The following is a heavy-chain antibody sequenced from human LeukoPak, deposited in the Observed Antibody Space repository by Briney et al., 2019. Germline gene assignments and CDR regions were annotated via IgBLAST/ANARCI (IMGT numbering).Heavy chain of an antibody. CDR2: ISGSGGST. CDR1: GFTFSSYA. J-gene: IGHJ5*02. Sequence: GGSLRLSCAASGFTFSSYAMSWVRQAPGKGLEWVSAISGSGGSTYYADSVKGRFTISRDNSKNTPYLQMNSLRAEDTAVYYCAKDRLRDYDFWSGYYGRSNWFDPWGQGTLVTVSS. CDR3: AKDRLRDYDFWSGYYGRSNWFDP. V-gene: IGHV3-23*01. D-gene: IGHD3-3*01.